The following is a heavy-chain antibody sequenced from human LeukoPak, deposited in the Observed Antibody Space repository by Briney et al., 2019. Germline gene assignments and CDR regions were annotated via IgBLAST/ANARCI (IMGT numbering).Heavy chain of an antibody. CDR2: INPNSGGT. CDR3: ARSDGIVLMVYARPLYFDY. V-gene: IGHV1-2*02. J-gene: IGHJ4*02. D-gene: IGHD2-8*01. CDR1: GYTFTGYY. Sequence: ASVKVSCKASGYTFTGYYMHWVRRAPGQGLEWMGWINPNSGGTNYAQKFQGRVTMTRDTSISTAYMELSRLRSDDTAVYYCARSDGIVLMVYARPLYFDYWGQGTLVTVSS.